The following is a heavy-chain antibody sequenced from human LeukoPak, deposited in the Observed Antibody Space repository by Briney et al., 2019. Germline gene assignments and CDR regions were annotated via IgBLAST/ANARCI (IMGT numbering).Heavy chain of an antibody. CDR3: AHGSMYQLDY. Sequence: GGSLRLSCAASGFTFSRYGMHWVRQAPGKGLEWVSGILGGAGSTYYADSVKGRFTISRDNSKNTMYLQMNSLRAEDTAVYYCAHGSMYQLDYWGQGTLVTVSS. CDR1: GFTFSRYG. V-gene: IGHV3-23*01. CDR2: ILGGAGST. D-gene: IGHD2-2*01. J-gene: IGHJ4*02.